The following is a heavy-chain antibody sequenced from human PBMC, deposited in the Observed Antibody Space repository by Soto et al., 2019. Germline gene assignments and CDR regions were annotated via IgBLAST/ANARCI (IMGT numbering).Heavy chain of an antibody. CDR3: AKDIGDETTVVTPLYY. CDR2: ISYDGSNK. J-gene: IGHJ4*02. D-gene: IGHD4-17*01. CDR1: GFTFSSYG. V-gene: IGHV3-30*18. Sequence: QVQLVESGGGVVQPGRSLRLSCAASGFTFSSYGMHWVRQAPGKGLEWVAVISYDGSNKYYADSVKGRFTISRDNSKNTLYLQMNSLRAEDTAVYYCAKDIGDETTVVTPLYYWGQGTLVTVSS.